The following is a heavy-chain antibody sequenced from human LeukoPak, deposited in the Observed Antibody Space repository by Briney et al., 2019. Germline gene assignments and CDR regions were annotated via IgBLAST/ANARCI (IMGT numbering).Heavy chain of an antibody. V-gene: IGHV7-4-1*02. CDR3: ARDKWDYGSGSYPGFAVDY. D-gene: IGHD3-10*01. J-gene: IGHJ4*02. CDR2: INTNTGNP. CDR1: GYTFTSYA. Sequence: ASVKVSCKASGYTFTSYAMNWVRQAPGQGLEWMGWINTNTGNPTYAQGFTGRFVFSLDTSVSTAYLQISSLKAEDTAVYYCARDKWDYGSGSYPGFAVDYWGQGTLVTVSS.